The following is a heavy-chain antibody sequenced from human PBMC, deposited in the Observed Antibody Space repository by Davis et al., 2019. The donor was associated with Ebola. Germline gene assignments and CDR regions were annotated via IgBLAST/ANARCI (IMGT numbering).Heavy chain of an antibody. CDR2: ISSSGSTI. J-gene: IGHJ6*02. D-gene: IGHD4-11*01. CDR3: ARVGNYAGSYYYYYGMDV. Sequence: GESLKISCAASGFTFSSYEMNWVRQAPGKGLEWVSYISSSGSTIYYADSVKGRFTISRDNAKNSLYLQMNSLRAEDTAVYYCARVGNYAGSYYYYYGMDVWGQGTTVTVSS. V-gene: IGHV3-48*03. CDR1: GFTFSSYE.